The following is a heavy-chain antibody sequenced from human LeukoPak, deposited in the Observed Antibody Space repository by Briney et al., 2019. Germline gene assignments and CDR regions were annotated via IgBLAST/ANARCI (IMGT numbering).Heavy chain of an antibody. V-gene: IGHV1-2*02. J-gene: IGHJ5*02. CDR3: ARGPMVRGVYMNWFDP. Sequence: ASVKVSCKASGYTFTGYYMHWVRQAPGQGLEWMGWINPNSGGTNYAQKFQGRVTMTRDTSISTAYMELSRLRSDDTAVYYCARGPMVRGVYMNWFDPWGQGTLVTVSS. CDR2: INPNSGGT. CDR1: GYTFTGYY. D-gene: IGHD3-10*01.